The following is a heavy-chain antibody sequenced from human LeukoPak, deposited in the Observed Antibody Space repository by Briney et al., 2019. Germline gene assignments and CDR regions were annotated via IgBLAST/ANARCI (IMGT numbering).Heavy chain of an antibody. V-gene: IGHV3-53*01. CDR2: LSSGDNT. Sequence: GGSLRLSCAASGFSVNSYYMSWVRQAPGRGLEWVSALSSGDNTHYADSVNGRFTISRDNSKNTLYLQLNSLRADDTAVYYCAGDQSRYDFWSGYYKGAFDIWGQGTMVTVSS. CDR3: AGDQSRYDFWSGYYKGAFDI. CDR1: GFSVNSYY. J-gene: IGHJ3*02. D-gene: IGHD3-3*01.